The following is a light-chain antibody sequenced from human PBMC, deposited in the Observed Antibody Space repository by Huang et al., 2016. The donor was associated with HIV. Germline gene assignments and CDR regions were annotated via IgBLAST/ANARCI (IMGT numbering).Light chain of an antibody. J-gene: IGKJ5*01. V-gene: IGKV1-39*01. Sequence: DIQMTQSPSSLSASVVDTITITCRASQSISSYLNWYQQRQGKAPNLLIYAASTLQSGVPSRLSGRGSGTDCTLTISSLHPEDLATYYCQQTYSSLPTFGQGTRLE. CDR3: QQTYSSLPT. CDR1: QSISSY. CDR2: AAS.